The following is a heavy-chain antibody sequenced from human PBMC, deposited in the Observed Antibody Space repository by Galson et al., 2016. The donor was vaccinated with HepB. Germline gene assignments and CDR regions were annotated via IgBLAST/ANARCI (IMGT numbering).Heavy chain of an antibody. CDR1: GGSVSSDY. J-gene: IGHJ6*02. V-gene: IGHV4-59*02. Sequence: SETLSLTCSVSGGSVSSDYWSWIRQPPGKGPEWIAYIHYSGSTDYNPSLKSRVPISLDTSKNQFSLRLTSVTAADTAVYFCARLRRVGATGSYIYHSMDVGGQGTTVTVS. CDR3: ARLRRVGATGSYIYHSMDV. CDR2: IHYSGST. D-gene: IGHD1-26*01.